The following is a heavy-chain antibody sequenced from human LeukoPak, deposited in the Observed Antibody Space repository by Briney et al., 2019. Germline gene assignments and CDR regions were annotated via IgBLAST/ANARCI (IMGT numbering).Heavy chain of an antibody. D-gene: IGHD4-17*01. Sequence: SETLSLTCTVSGGSITNLNYYWTWIRQPAGKRLEWIGRIYTSGGTNYNPSLKSRVTISVDTSKNQFSLKLSSVTAADTAVYYCASSDYGDYVVYWGQGTLVTVSS. CDR1: GGSITNLNYY. CDR2: IYTSGGT. CDR3: ASSDYGDYVVY. V-gene: IGHV4-61*02. J-gene: IGHJ4*02.